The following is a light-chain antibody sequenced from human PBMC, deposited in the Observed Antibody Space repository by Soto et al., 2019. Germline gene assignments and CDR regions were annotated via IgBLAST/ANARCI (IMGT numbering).Light chain of an antibody. Sequence: IVLTQAPCTLSLSPVERATLSFRSSQSVSSNYLAWYQQKPGQTPKVLIYRASTRATGIPDRFSGSGSGTDFTLTISRLEAEDFAVYYCQQYGSSPLTFGGGTKVDIK. CDR3: QQYGSSPLT. J-gene: IGKJ4*01. CDR1: QSVSSNY. CDR2: RAS. V-gene: IGKV3-20*01.